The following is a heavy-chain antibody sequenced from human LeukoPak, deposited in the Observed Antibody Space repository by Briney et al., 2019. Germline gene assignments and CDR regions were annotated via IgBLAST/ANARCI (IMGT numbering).Heavy chain of an antibody. CDR2: ISSSSSYI. V-gene: IGHV3-21*01. Sequence: GGPLRLSCAASGFTFSSYSMNWVRQAPGKGLEWVSSISSSSSYIYYADSVKGRFTISRDNAKNSLYLQMNSLRAEDTAVYYCASRYCNSTSCYAFDIWGRGTLVTVSS. J-gene: IGHJ3*02. CDR1: GFTFSSYS. CDR3: ASRYCNSTSCYAFDI. D-gene: IGHD2-2*01.